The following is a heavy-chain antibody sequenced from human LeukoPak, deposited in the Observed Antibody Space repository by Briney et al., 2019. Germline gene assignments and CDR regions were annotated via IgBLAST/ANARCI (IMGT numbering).Heavy chain of an antibody. D-gene: IGHD3-22*01. V-gene: IGHV4-34*01. CDR1: GGSFSGYY. CDR3: ARFHPTYYYDSSGSGFEY. CDR2: INHSGST. J-gene: IGHJ4*02. Sequence: SETLSLTCAVYGGSFSGYYWSWIRQPPGKGLEWIGEINHSGSTNYNPSLKSRVTISVDTSKNQFSLKLSSVTAADTAVYYCARFHPTYYYDSSGSGFEYWGQGTLVTVSS.